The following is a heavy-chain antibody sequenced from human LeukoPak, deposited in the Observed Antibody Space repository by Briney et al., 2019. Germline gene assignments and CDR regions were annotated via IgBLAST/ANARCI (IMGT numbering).Heavy chain of an antibody. CDR3: ARVDCTGGSCFSGFDS. CDR1: GFTFSSYW. J-gene: IGHJ4*02. V-gene: IGHV3-7*01. Sequence: SGGSLRLSCAVSGFTFSSYWMGWVRQAPGKGLEWVANIKPGGSGRYYVGSLKGRFTISRDNAKNSLFLHMNSLRVEDTAVYYCARVDCTGGSCFSGFDSWGQGTLVTVSS. D-gene: IGHD2-15*01. CDR2: IKPGGSGR.